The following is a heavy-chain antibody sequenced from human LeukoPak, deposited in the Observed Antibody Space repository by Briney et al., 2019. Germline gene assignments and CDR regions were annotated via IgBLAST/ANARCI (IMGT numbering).Heavy chain of an antibody. CDR1: GFTFSSYT. V-gene: IGHV3-30-3*01. D-gene: IGHD7-27*01. Sequence: PGGSLRLSCAASGFTFSSYTIHWVRQPPGKGLEWVAVISFDGSNKYYADSVRGRFTISRDNSKNTLYLQMNSLRAEDTAVYYCAREELGSSLGFDLWGQGTLVTVS. CDR3: AREELGSSLGFDL. CDR2: ISFDGSNK. J-gene: IGHJ5*02.